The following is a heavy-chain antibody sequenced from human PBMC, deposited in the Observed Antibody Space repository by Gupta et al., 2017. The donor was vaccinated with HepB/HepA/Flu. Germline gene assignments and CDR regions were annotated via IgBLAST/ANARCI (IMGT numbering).Heavy chain of an antibody. CDR2: IHYSGST. D-gene: IGHD3-10*01. CDR1: GGSISSYY. Sequence: QVQLQESGPGLVTPSETLSLSCSVSGGSISSYYWSWIRQSPGKGLEWIGYIHYSGSTNYNPSLKSRVTISVHTSKNQFSLKLSSVTAADTAVYFCARDPTFYGSGTSSFYYFGMDVWGQGTTVTVSS. J-gene: IGHJ6*02. CDR3: ARDPTFYGSGTSSFYYFGMDV. V-gene: IGHV4-59*01.